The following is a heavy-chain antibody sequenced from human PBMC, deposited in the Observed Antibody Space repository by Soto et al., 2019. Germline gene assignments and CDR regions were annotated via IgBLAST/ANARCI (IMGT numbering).Heavy chain of an antibody. Sequence: SETLSLTCAVYGGSFSGYYWSWIRQPPGKGLEWIGEINHSGSTNYNPSLKSRVTISVDTSKNQFSLKLSSVTAADTAVYYCARVVVVPAASVDYWGQGTLVTVSS. CDR2: INHSGST. CDR3: ARVVVVPAASVDY. V-gene: IGHV4-34*01. CDR1: GGSFSGYY. J-gene: IGHJ4*02. D-gene: IGHD2-2*01.